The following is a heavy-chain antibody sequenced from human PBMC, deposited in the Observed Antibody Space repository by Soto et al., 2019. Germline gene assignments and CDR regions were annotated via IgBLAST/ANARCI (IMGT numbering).Heavy chain of an antibody. V-gene: IGHV1-3*05. Sequence: QVQLVQSGAEEKKPGASVKVSCKASGYTFTNYAMHWVRQAPGQRLEWMGWINAGNGNTKYSQKFQGRVTITRDTSASTAYMELSSLRAEDTAVYDCARVSGYYFLDSWGQGTLVTVSS. CDR1: GYTFTNYA. CDR3: ARVSGYYFLDS. D-gene: IGHD5-12*01. J-gene: IGHJ4*02. CDR2: INAGNGNT.